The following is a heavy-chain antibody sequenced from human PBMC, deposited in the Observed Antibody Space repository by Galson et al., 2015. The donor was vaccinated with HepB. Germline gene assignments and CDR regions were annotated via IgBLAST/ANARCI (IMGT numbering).Heavy chain of an antibody. V-gene: IGHV1-46*01. Sequence: VTVSCKASGYTFTSYYMHWVRQAPGQGLEWMGIINPSGGSTSYAQKFQGRVTMTRDTSTSTVYMELSSLRSEDTAVYHCAREKVPSKYCSGGSCCSTPTLDYWGQGTLVTVSS. J-gene: IGHJ4*02. CDR2: INPSGGST. CDR3: AREKVPSKYCSGGSCCSTPTLDY. CDR1: GYTFTSYY. D-gene: IGHD2-15*01.